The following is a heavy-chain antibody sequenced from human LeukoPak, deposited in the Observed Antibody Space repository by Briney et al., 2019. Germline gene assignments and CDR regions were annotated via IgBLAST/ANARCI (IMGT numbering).Heavy chain of an antibody. D-gene: IGHD3-3*01. CDR2: IYSGGST. J-gene: IGHJ4*02. CDR3: ARVVLYYDFWSGYFHD. CDR1: GFTVSSNY. V-gene: IGHV3-66*01. Sequence: PGGSLRLSCAASGFTVSSNYMSWVRQAPGKGLEWVSVIYSGGSTYYADSVKGRFTLSRDNSKNTLYLQMNSLRAEDTAVYYCARVVLYYDFWSGYFHDWGQGTLVTVSS.